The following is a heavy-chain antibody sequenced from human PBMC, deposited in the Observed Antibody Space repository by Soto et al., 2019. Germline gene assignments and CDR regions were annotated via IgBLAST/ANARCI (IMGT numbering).Heavy chain of an antibody. D-gene: IGHD5-18*01. V-gene: IGHV4-59*01. Sequence: LSLTCTVSGGSISSYYWSWIRQPPGKGLEWIGYIYYSGSTNYNPSLKSRVTISVDTSKNQFSLKLSSVTAADTAVYYCARGGYSYGTPYGMDVWGQGTTVTVSS. J-gene: IGHJ6*02. CDR1: GGSISSYY. CDR2: IYYSGST. CDR3: ARGGYSYGTPYGMDV.